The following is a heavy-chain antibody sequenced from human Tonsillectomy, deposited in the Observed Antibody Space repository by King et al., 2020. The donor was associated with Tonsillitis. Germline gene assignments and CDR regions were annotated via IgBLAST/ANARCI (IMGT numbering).Heavy chain of an antibody. Sequence: QLVQSGGGLVKPGGSLRLSCAASGFTFSDYYMSWIRQAPGKGLEWVSYISSSGSTIYYADSVKGRFTISRDNAKNSLYLQMNSLRAEDTAVYYCARDREGAYCGGDCYTNWFDPWGQGTLVTVSS. CDR3: ARDREGAYCGGDCYTNWFDP. V-gene: IGHV3-11*01. CDR1: GFTFSDYY. CDR2: ISSSGSTI. J-gene: IGHJ5*02. D-gene: IGHD2-21*01.